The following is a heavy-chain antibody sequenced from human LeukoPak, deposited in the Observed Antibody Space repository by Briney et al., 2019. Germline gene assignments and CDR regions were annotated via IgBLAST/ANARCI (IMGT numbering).Heavy chain of an antibody. V-gene: IGHV3-23*01. J-gene: IGHJ4*02. CDR1: GFTFENFP. D-gene: IGHD1-26*01. CDR3: TKRVKYGGTWDHFAD. Sequence: GGSLRLSCAASGFTFENFPIGWVRQAPGKGLEWGWTVNADGGNTYYADSVKGRFTISRDNSKSTLILQMNSLRVEDTALYYCTKRVKYGGTWDHFADWGQGTLVTVSS. CDR2: VNADGGNT.